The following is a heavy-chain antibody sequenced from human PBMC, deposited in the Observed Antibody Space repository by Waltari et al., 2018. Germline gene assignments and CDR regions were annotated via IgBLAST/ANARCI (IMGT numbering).Heavy chain of an antibody. J-gene: IGHJ6*03. D-gene: IGHD5-18*01. CDR1: GSSSSSGYY. CDR3: AIKNSSYYYMDV. CDR2: VYHSGST. V-gene: IGHV4-38-2*01. Sequence: QVQLQESGPGLVKPSETLSLTCSVSGSSSSSGYYWGWIRPPPGKGLAYIASVYHSGSTYYKPSRRSRVPISVDTSQNQFALELSSVTAAETAVYYCAIKNSSYYYMDVWGKGTTVTVSS.